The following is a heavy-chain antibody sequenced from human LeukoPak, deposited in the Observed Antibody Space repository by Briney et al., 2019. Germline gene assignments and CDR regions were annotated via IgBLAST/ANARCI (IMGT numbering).Heavy chain of an antibody. CDR3: ARDPGITGTTPLDY. CDR2: ISAYNGNT. CDR1: GYTFTSYG. Sequence: ASVKVSCKASGYTFTSYGISWVRQAPGQGLEWMGWISAYNGNTNYAQKLQGRVTMTTDTSTSTAYMELRSLRSDDTAVYYCARDPGITGTTPLDYWGQGTLVTVSS. D-gene: IGHD1-7*01. J-gene: IGHJ4*02. V-gene: IGHV1-18*01.